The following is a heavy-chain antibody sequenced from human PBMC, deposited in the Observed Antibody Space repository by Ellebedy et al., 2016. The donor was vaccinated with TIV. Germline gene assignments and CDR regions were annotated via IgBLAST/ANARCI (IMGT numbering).Heavy chain of an antibody. CDR3: ARDGFYGSGYLDP. CDR1: GYTFTRYG. V-gene: IGHV1-18*04. Sequence: ASVKVSXXASGYTFTRYGISWVRQAPGQGLEWMGWISVYNNNTIYNQDFQGRVTMITDTSTNTAYMELRSLKSDDTALYFCARDGFYGSGYLDPWGQGTLVTVSS. J-gene: IGHJ5*02. D-gene: IGHD3-10*01. CDR2: ISVYNNNT.